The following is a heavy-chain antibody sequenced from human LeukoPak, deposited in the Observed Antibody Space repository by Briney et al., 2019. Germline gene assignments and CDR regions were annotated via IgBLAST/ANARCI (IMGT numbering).Heavy chain of an antibody. Sequence: SVKVSCKASGYTFTSYGISWVRQAPGQGLEWMGWISAYNGNTNYAQKLQGRVTMTTDTSTSTAYMELRSLRSDDTAVYYCAFGDYDFWSGYYRPLMDYYYGMDVWGQGTTVTVSS. CDR2: ISAYNGNT. D-gene: IGHD3-3*01. J-gene: IGHJ6*02. CDR1: GYTFTSYG. V-gene: IGHV1-18*01. CDR3: AFGDYDFWSGYYRPLMDYYYGMDV.